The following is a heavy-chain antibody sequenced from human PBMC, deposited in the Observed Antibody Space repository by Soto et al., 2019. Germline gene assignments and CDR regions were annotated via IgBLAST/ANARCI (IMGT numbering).Heavy chain of an antibody. CDR3: ARHWRRGAAAGKGGLNWFDP. CDR1: GGSISSSSYY. CDR2: IYYSGST. J-gene: IGHJ5*02. D-gene: IGHD6-13*01. V-gene: IGHV4-39*01. Sequence: QLQLQESGPGLVKPSETLSLTCTVSGGSISSSSYYWGWIRQPPGKGLEWIGSIYYSGSTYYNPSLKSRVTISVDTSKNQFSLKLSSVTAADTAVYYCARHWRRGAAAGKGGLNWFDPWGQGTLVTVSS.